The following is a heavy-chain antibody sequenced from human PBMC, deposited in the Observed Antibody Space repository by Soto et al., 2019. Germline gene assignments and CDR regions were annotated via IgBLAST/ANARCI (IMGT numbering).Heavy chain of an antibody. D-gene: IGHD5-12*01. J-gene: IGHJ6*02. Sequence: DSLKISCKGSGYSFTSYWIGWVRQMPGKGLEWMGIIYPGDSDTRYSPSFQGQVTISADKSISTAYLQWSSLKASDTAMYYSARRSGYDENYYYYYGMDVWGQGTTVTVSS. V-gene: IGHV5-51*01. CDR1: GYSFTSYW. CDR2: IYPGDSDT. CDR3: ARRSGYDENYYYYYGMDV.